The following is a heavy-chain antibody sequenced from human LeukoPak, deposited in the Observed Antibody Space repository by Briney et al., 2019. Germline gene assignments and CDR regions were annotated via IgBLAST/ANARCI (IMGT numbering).Heavy chain of an antibody. CDR1: EFIFSNYW. CDR2: IKQDGSEK. Sequence: GGSLRLSCAASEFIFSNYWMSWVRQAPGKGLEWVANIKQDGSEKYFVDSVKGRFTISRDNAKNSLYLQMNSLRAEDTAVYYCARGGRDYSNYWFDPWGQGILVTVSS. V-gene: IGHV3-7*03. CDR3: ARGGRDYSNYWFDP. D-gene: IGHD4-11*01. J-gene: IGHJ5*02.